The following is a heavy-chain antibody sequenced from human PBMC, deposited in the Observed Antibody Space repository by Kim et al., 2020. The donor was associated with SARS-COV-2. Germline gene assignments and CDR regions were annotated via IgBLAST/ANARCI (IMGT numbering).Heavy chain of an antibody. CDR3: ARDLFPNYYDSSPGY. J-gene: IGHJ4*02. V-gene: IGHV4-59*13. CDR1: GGSISSYY. Sequence: SETLSLTCTVSGGSISSYYWSWIRQPPGKGLEWIGYIYYSGSTNYNPSLKSRVTISVDTSKNQFSLKLSSVTAADTAVYYCARDLFPNYYDSSPGYWGQGTLVTVSS. D-gene: IGHD3-22*01. CDR2: IYYSGST.